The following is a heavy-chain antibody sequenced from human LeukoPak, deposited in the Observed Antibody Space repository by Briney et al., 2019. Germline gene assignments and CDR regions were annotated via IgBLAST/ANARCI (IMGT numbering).Heavy chain of an antibody. J-gene: IGHJ4*02. CDR3: ARDLDYSFCGGDCYFDY. CDR2: IYYSGST. CDR1: GGSISSYY. V-gene: IGHV4-59*01. D-gene: IGHD2-21*02. Sequence: SETLSLTCTVSGGSISSYYWSWIRQPPGKGLEWIGYIYYSGSTNYNPSLKSRVTISVDTSKNQFSLKLSSVTAADTAVYYCARDLDYSFCGGDCYFDYWGQGTLVTVSS.